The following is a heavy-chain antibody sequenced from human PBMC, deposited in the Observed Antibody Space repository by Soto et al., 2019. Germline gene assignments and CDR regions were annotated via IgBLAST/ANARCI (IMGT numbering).Heavy chain of an antibody. Sequence: SETLSLTCTVSGGSISSYYWSWIRQPPGKGLEWIGYVHDSWGSHYNPSLKSRVAISLDTSKSQFSLKLTSVTATDTAVYYCVRRYGRAFDIWGQGTMVTVSS. CDR1: GGSISSYY. V-gene: IGHV4-59*08. D-gene: IGHD4-17*01. CDR2: VHDSWGS. J-gene: IGHJ3*02. CDR3: VRRYGRAFDI.